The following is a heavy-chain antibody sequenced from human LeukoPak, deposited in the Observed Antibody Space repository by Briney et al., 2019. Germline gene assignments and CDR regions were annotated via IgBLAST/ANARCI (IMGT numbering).Heavy chain of an antibody. CDR3: AFTSSGWYYFDY. V-gene: IGHV3-23*01. Sequence: GGSLRLSCAASGFTFSSCAMSWVRQAPGKGLEWVSAISGSGGSTYYADSVKGRFTISRDNSKNTLYLQMNSLRAEDTAVYYCAFTSSGWYYFDYWGQGTLVTVSS. J-gene: IGHJ4*02. CDR2: ISGSGGST. CDR1: GFTFSSCA. D-gene: IGHD6-19*01.